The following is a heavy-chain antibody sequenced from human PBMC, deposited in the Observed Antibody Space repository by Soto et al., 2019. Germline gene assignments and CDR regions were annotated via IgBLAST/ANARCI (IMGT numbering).Heavy chain of an antibody. D-gene: IGHD3-3*01. CDR2: IIPILGIA. CDR3: ASSSPGRFFSL. J-gene: IGHJ3*01. V-gene: IGHV1-69*02. CDR1: GGTFSSYT. Sequence: VKVSCKASGGTFSSYTISWVRQAPGQGLEWMGRIIPILGIANYAQKFQGRVTITADKSTSTAYMELSSLRSEDTAVYYCASSSPGRFFSLWGQGTMVTVSS.